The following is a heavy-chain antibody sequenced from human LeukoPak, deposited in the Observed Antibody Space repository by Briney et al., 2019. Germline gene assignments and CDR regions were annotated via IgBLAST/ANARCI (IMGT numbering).Heavy chain of an antibody. CDR1: GGSFSGYY. D-gene: IGHD3-3*01. CDR3: ARVNYDFWSGYYVGHYFDY. V-gene: IGHV4-34*01. CDR2: INHSGST. J-gene: IGHJ4*02. Sequence: SETLSLTCAVYGGSFSGYYWSWIRQPPGKGLEWIWEINHSGSTNYNPSLKSRFTISVDTSKNQFSLKLSSVTAADTAVYYCARVNYDFWSGYYVGHYFDYWGQGTLVTVSS.